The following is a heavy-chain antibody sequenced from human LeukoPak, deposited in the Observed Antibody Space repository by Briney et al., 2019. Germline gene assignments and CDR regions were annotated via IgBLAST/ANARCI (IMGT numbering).Heavy chain of an antibody. V-gene: IGHV3-21*01. CDR3: ARDWEGPLGYFDY. D-gene: IGHD1-26*01. Sequence: GGSLRLSCAASGFTFSSYTMNGARQAPGKGLEWVSSISSSSSYIYYADSVKGRFTISRDNAKNSLNPQMNSLRAEDTAVYYCARDWEGPLGYFDYWGQGTLVTVSS. CDR1: GFTFSSYT. J-gene: IGHJ4*02. CDR2: ISSSSSYI.